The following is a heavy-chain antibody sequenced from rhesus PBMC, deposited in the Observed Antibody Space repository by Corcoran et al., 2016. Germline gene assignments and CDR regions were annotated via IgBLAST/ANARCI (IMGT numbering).Heavy chain of an antibody. CDR2: LDGKRAST. Sequence: QVKLQQWGAGLVKPSETLSLTCAVYGGSLSGSYSWTWVRQAPGKGLEWIGNLDGKRASTDDNPSLNNRVTISKDTSKIQFSRRLNSVTAADTAGYYGARDEYGDYGVGRRFDVWGPGVLVTVSS. J-gene: IGHJ5-1*01. CDR3: ARDEYGDYGVGRRFDV. V-gene: IGHV4-73*01. D-gene: IGHD4-23*01. CDR1: GGSLSGSYS.